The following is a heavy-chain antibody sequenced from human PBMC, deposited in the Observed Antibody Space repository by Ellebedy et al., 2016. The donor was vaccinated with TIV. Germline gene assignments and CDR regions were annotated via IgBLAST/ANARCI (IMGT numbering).Heavy chain of an antibody. CDR2: ISSSGSTI. J-gene: IGHJ4*02. V-gene: IGHV3-48*04. Sequence: GESLKISCAASGFTFSSYSMNWVRQAPGKGLEWVSYISSSGSTIYYADSVKGRFTISRDNAKNSLYLQMNSLRAEDTAVYYCASLVVNIYWGQGTLVTVSS. CDR3: ASLVVNIY. D-gene: IGHD2-15*01. CDR1: GFTFSSYS.